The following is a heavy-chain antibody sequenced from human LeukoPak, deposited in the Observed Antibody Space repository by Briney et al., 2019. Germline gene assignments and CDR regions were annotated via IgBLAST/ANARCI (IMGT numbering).Heavy chain of an antibody. D-gene: IGHD5-12*01. CDR2: ISGSGGST. CDR3: ARGYSGYKNWQEAFDI. CDR1: GFTFSSYA. Sequence: PGGSQTLFCAASGFTFSSYAVSWVRQAPGKGLEWVSAISGSGGSTYYADSVKGRFTISRDNSKNTLYLQMNSLRAEDTAVYYCARGYSGYKNWQEAFDIWGQRPMLCVSS. V-gene: IGHV3-23*01. J-gene: IGHJ3*02.